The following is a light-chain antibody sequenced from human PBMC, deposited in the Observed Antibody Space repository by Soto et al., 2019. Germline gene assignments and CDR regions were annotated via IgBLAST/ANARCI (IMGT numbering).Light chain of an antibody. Sequence: EIVLTQSPGTLSLSPGERATLSCRASQSVSSSYLAWYQQKPGQAPRLLIYGASSRATGIPDRFSGSGSGTDFTLTISILEPEDFAVYYCQQYGISQDITFGPGTKVDIK. CDR3: QQYGISQDIT. V-gene: IGKV3-20*01. CDR2: GAS. J-gene: IGKJ3*01. CDR1: QSVSSSY.